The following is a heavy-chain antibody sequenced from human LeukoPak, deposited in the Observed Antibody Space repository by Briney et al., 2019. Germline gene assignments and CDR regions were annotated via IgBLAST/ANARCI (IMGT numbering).Heavy chain of an antibody. CDR1: GFTFSIYA. V-gene: IGHV3-23*01. J-gene: IGHJ4*02. D-gene: IGHD4-17*01. Sequence: PGGSLRLSCAAYGFTFSIYAMSWVRQAPGKGLEWVSAISGSGGSTYYADSVKGRFTISRDNSKNTLYLQMNSLRAEDTAVYYCAKDILLHGDYVFDYWGQGTLVTVSS. CDR2: ISGSGGST. CDR3: AKDILLHGDYVFDY.